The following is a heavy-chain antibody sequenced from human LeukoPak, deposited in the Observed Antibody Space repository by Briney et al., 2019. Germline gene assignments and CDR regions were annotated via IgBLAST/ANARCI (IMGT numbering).Heavy chain of an antibody. CDR2: IKQDGSEK. CDR3: ARISGWRGKNFDY. V-gene: IGHV3-7*01. D-gene: IGHD6-19*01. J-gene: IGHJ4*02. Sequence: GESLRLSCAASGFTFSSYWMSWVRQAPGKGLEWVANIKQDGSEKYYVDSVKGRFTISRDNAKNSLYLQMNSLRAEDTAVYYCARISGWRGKNFDYWGQGTLVTVSS. CDR1: GFTFSSYW.